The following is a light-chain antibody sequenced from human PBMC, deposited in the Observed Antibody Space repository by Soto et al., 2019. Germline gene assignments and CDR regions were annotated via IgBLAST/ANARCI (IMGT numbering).Light chain of an antibody. V-gene: IGKV1-39*01. CDR2: SVS. CDR1: QSIRTY. J-gene: IGKJ1*01. CDR3: QHYNSYSEA. Sequence: DIQMTQSPSSLSASVGDRVTITCRASQSIRTYLNWYQQKPGKAPKVLIYSVSTLTTGVPSRFSGSGSGTDFTLTISSLQPDDFATYYCQHYNSYSEAFGQGTKVDIK.